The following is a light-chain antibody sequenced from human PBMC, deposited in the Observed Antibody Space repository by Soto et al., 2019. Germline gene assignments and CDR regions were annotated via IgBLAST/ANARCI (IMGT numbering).Light chain of an antibody. Sequence: DIVMTQSPDSMAVSLGERATINCKSSQSVLYSSNNKNYVAWYQQKPGQPPKFLIYWASTRKSGVPDRFSGSGSGTDFTLTISSLQAEDVAVYYCQQHYTTPPTFGPGTKVDIK. J-gene: IGKJ3*01. CDR1: QSVLYSSNNKNY. CDR3: QQHYTTPPT. V-gene: IGKV4-1*01. CDR2: WAS.